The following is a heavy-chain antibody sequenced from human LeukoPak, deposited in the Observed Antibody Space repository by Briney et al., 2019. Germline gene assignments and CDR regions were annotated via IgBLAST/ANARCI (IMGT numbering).Heavy chain of an antibody. J-gene: IGHJ6*03. CDR2: INHSGST. V-gene: IGHV4-34*01. CDR1: GGSFSGYY. CDR3: ARKPRTQYSSGWYTGYYYYMGV. D-gene: IGHD6-19*01. Sequence: KPSETLSLTCAVYGGSFSGYYWSWIRQPPGKGLEWIGEINHSGSTNYNPSLKSRVTISVDTSKNQFSLKLSSVTAADTAVYYCARKPRTQYSSGWYTGYYYYMGVWGKGTTVTVSS.